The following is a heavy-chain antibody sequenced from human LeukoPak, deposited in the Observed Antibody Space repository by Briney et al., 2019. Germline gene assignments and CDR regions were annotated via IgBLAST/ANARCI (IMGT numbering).Heavy chain of an antibody. D-gene: IGHD4-17*01. J-gene: IGHJ3*02. CDR2: ISSSGSTI. Sequence: PGGSLRLSRAASGFTFSSYEMNWVRQAPRKGLEWVSYISSSGSTIYYADSVRGRFTISRDNAKNSLYLQMNSLRAEDTAVYYCARSLEVTTVAFDIWGQGTMVTVSS. CDR3: ARSLEVTTVAFDI. V-gene: IGHV3-48*03. CDR1: GFTFSSYE.